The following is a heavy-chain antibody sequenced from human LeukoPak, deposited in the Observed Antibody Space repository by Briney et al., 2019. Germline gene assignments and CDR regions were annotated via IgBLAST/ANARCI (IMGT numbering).Heavy chain of an antibody. CDR3: ASFPVYYDSSGYYSYGEGAVDY. D-gene: IGHD3-22*01. V-gene: IGHV1-3*01. Sequence: ASVKVFCKASGYTFTSYAMHWVRQAPGQRLEWMGWINAGNGNTKYSQKFQGRVTITRDTSASTAYMELSSLRSEDTAVYYCASFPVYYDSSGYYSYGEGAVDYWGQGTLVTVSS. CDR1: GYTFTSYA. J-gene: IGHJ4*02. CDR2: INAGNGNT.